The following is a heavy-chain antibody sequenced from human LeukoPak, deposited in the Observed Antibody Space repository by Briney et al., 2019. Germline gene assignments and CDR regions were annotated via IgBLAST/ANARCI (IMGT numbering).Heavy chain of an antibody. Sequence: GASVTVSCKASGYTFTSYGISWVRQAPGQGLAWMGWISAYNGNTNYAQKLQGRVTMTTDTSTSTAYMELRSLRSDDTAVYYCAIYGSDNWFDPWGQGTLVTVSS. CDR2: ISAYNGNT. J-gene: IGHJ5*02. CDR3: AIYGSDNWFDP. D-gene: IGHD3-10*01. V-gene: IGHV1-18*01. CDR1: GYTFTSYG.